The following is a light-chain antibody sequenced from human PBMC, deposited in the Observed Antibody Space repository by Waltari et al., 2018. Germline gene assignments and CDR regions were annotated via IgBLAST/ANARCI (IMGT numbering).Light chain of an antibody. V-gene: IGLV2-11*01. CDR1: SSDVGGYNY. J-gene: IGLJ1*01. CDR2: DVS. Sequence: QSALTQPRSVSGSPGQSVTISCTGTSSDVGGYNYVSCYQQHPGKAPKLMIYDVSKRPSGVPDHFSGSKSGNTASLTISGLQAEDEADYYCCSYAGSYTSPYVFGTGTKVTVL. CDR3: CSYAGSYTSPYV.